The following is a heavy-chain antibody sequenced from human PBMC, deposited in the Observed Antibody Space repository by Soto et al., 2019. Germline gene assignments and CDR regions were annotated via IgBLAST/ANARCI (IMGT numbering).Heavy chain of an antibody. CDR3: ARLRFSIQYYYYMDV. CDR2: VNPSGST. J-gene: IGHJ6*03. D-gene: IGHD3-16*01. Sequence: SETLSLTCAVYGGSFSGYYWSWIRQPPGKGLEWIGEVNPSGSTNYNPSLKSRLTISVDTSKNQFSLKLSSVTAADTAVYYCARLRFSIQYYYYMDVWGRGTPVTVSS. V-gene: IGHV4-34*01. CDR1: GGSFSGYY.